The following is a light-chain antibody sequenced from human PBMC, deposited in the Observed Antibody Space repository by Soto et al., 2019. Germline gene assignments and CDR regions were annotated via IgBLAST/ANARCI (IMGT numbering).Light chain of an antibody. J-gene: IGKJ1*01. CDR2: GAS. CDR3: HQYSSSRRT. Sequence: EIVLTQSPATLSLSPGERATLSCRASQSVSSYLAWYQQKPGQAPRLLIYGASNRAAGIPDRFSGSGSGTDFTLTISSLEPEDFAVYYCHQYSSSRRTFGQGTKVDI. V-gene: IGKV3-20*01. CDR1: QSVSSY.